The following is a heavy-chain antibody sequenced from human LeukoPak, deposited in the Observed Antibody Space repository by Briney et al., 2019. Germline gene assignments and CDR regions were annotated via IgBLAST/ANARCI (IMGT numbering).Heavy chain of an antibody. V-gene: IGHV3-30-3*01. CDR1: GFTFSSYA. CDR3: AREVEAFDI. J-gene: IGHJ3*02. CDR2: ILYDGNKK. Sequence: GGSLRLSCAASGFTFSSYAMHWVRQAPGKGLEWVAVILYDGNKKYYADSVKGRLTISRDNSKNTPYLQMNSLRAEDTAVYHCAREVEAFDIWGQGTMVTVSS.